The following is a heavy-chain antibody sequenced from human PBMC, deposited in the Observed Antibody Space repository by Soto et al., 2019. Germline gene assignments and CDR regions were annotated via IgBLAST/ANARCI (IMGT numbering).Heavy chain of an antibody. CDR1: GYTFTSYY. CDR3: AREGSCSGGSCYLAYYYYYMDV. D-gene: IGHD2-15*01. V-gene: IGHV1-46*03. CDR2: IYPSGGST. J-gene: IGHJ6*03. Sequence: ASVRVSCKASGYTFTSYYMHCVRQAPGQGLEWMGIIYPSGGSTSYAQKFQGRVTMTRDTSTSTVYMELSSLRSEDTAVYYCAREGSCSGGSCYLAYYYYYMDVWGKGTTVTVS.